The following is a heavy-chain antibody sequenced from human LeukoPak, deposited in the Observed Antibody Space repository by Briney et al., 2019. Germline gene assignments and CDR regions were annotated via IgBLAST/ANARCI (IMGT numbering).Heavy chain of an antibody. V-gene: IGHV1-2*02. Sequence: ASVKVSCKASGYTFTDYHIYWVRQAPGQGLECMGWINPNTGDTDYARNFRVRATVTIDTSITTAYMELSRLTSDDTALYYCARGDIYFDIWGQGTMVTVSS. CDR3: ARGDIYFDI. J-gene: IGHJ3*02. CDR1: GYTFTDYH. CDR2: INPNTGDT.